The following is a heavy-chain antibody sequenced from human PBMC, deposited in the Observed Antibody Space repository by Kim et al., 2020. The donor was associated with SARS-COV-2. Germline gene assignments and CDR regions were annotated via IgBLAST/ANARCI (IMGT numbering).Heavy chain of an antibody. CDR1: GFTFSSYA. Sequence: GGSLRLSCAASGFTFSSYAMHWVRQAPGKGLEWVAVISYDGSKKYYADSVKGRFTISRDNSKNTLYLQMNSLRAEDTAVYYCARALGSGYDYGMDVWGQGTTVTVSS. CDR2: ISYDGSKK. D-gene: IGHD2-15*01. V-gene: IGHV3-30-3*01. J-gene: IGHJ6*02. CDR3: ARALGSGYDYGMDV.